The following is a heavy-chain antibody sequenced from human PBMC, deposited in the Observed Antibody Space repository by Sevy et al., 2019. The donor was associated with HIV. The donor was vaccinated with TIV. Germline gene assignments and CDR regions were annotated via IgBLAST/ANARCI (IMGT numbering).Heavy chain of an antibody. D-gene: IGHD6-13*01. CDR1: GGSITSLY. J-gene: IGHJ4*02. CDR3: ARVPRTRSIAAAALYYFDY. CDR2: IYYNGHI. Sequence: SETLSLTCTVSGGSITSLYWNWIRQPPGKGLEWIANIYYNGHINYNPSLKSRVTISVDTSKNQFSLKLSSVTAADTAVYYCARVPRTRSIAAAALYYFDYWGQGTLVTVSS. V-gene: IGHV4-59*11.